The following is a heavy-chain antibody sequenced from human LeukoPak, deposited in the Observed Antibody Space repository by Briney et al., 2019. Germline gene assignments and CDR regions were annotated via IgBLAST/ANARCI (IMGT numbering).Heavy chain of an antibody. V-gene: IGHV4-39*02. Sequence: SETLSLTCSVSGGSISTYDYYWGWIRQPPGKGLEWIGSIHYSGSTYQNPSLKSRVTISVDTSKNHFSLKLSSVTAADTAVYYCARLSFGSGSHWFDTWGQGTLVTVSS. CDR3: ARLSFGSGSHWFDT. D-gene: IGHD3-10*01. J-gene: IGHJ5*02. CDR2: IHYSGST. CDR1: GGSISTYDYY.